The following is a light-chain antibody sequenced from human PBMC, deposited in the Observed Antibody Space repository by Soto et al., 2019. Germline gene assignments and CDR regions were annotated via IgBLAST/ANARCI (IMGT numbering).Light chain of an antibody. CDR1: QSVSSSY. CDR2: GAS. V-gene: IGKV3-20*01. Sequence: EIVLTQSPCALSLSPGERATLSCRASQSVSSSYLAWYQQKPGQAPRLLIYGASSRATGIPDRFSGSGSGTDFTLTINRVAPEDFAVYYCQQYLSLPITFGQGTRLEIK. J-gene: IGKJ5*01. CDR3: QQYLSLPIT.